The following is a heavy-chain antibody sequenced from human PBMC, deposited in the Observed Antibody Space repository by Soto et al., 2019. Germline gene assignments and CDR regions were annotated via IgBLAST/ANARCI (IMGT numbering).Heavy chain of an antibody. CDR1: GGSISSSSYY. CDR3: ASRPFFGVGATYAAAFDI. J-gene: IGHJ3*02. CDR2: IYYSGST. D-gene: IGHD1-26*01. V-gene: IGHV4-39*01. Sequence: KASETLSLTCTVSGGSISSSSYYWGWIRQPPGKGLEWIGSIYYSGSTYYNPSLKSRVTISVDTSKNQFSLKLSSVTAADTAVYYCASRPFFGVGATYAAAFDIWGQGTMVTV.